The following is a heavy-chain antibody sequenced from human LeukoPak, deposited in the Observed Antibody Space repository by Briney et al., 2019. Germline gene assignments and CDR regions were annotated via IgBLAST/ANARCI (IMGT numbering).Heavy chain of an antibody. V-gene: IGHV3-23*01. J-gene: IGHJ4*02. CDR3: ARDSGSYLQPTDY. CDR1: GFTFSTYA. CDR2: ISGSGDST. Sequence: GGSLRLSCTASGFTFSTYAMTWVRQAQGKGLEWVSSISGSGDSTYYADSVKGRFTISRDNSKNTLYLQMNSLRADNTALYHCARDSGSYLQPTDYWGQGTLVTVSS. D-gene: IGHD1-26*01.